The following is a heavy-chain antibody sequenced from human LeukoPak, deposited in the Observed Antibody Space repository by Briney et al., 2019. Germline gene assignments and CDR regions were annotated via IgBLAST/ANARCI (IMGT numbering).Heavy chain of an antibody. Sequence: ASVKVSCKASGYTFTGYCIRWVRQAPGQGLEWMGWINPNSGGTNCAQKFQGRVTMTRDTSISTAYMELSRLRSDDTAVYYCARDLGPYCGGDCYPTPFDYWGQGTLVTVSS. CDR3: ARDLGPYCGGDCYPTPFDY. D-gene: IGHD2-21*02. J-gene: IGHJ4*02. CDR1: GYTFTGYC. CDR2: INPNSGGT. V-gene: IGHV1-2*02.